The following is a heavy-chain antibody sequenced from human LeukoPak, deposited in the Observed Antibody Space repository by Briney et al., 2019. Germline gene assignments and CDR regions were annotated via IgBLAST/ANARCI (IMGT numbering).Heavy chain of an antibody. Sequence: SETLSLTCAVYVGSFSGYYWSWMRQPPGKGLEWIGEINHSGSTNYNPSLKSRVTISVDTSKNQFSLKLSSVTAADTAVYYCARGRVDIVVVPAAMSRYFDYWGQGTLVTVSS. CDR2: INHSGST. V-gene: IGHV4-34*01. CDR3: ARGRVDIVVVPAAMSRYFDY. D-gene: IGHD2-2*03. CDR1: VGSFSGYY. J-gene: IGHJ4*02.